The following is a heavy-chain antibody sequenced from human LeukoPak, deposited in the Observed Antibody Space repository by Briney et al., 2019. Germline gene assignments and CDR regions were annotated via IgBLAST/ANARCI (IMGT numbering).Heavy chain of an antibody. CDR1: GYTFTSYY. V-gene: IGHV1-46*01. Sequence: ASVKASCKASGYTFTSYYMHWVRQAPGQGLEWMGIINPSGGSTSYAQKFQGRVTMTRDTSTSTVYMELSSLRSEDTAVYYCAGESGSSSAGWEYFDYWGQGTLVTVSS. CDR2: INPSGGST. CDR3: AGESGSSSAGWEYFDY. D-gene: IGHD1-26*01. J-gene: IGHJ4*02.